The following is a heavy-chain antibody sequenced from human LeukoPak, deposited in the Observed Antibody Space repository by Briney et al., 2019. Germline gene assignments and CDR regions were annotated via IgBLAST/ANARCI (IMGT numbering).Heavy chain of an antibody. J-gene: IGHJ4*02. CDR2: IIPILGIA. Sequence: GASVKVSCKASGGTFSSYAISWVRQAPGQGLEWMGRIIPILGIANYAQKFQGRVTITADKSTSTAYMELSSLRSEDTAVYYCATSSIAARPEFDYWGQGTLVTVSS. CDR1: GGTFSSYA. D-gene: IGHD6-6*01. V-gene: IGHV1-69*04. CDR3: ATSSIAARPEFDY.